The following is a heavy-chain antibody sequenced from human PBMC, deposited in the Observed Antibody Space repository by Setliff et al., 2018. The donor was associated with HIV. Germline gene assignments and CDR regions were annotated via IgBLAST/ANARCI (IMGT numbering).Heavy chain of an antibody. J-gene: IGHJ3*02. CDR2: IYYSGNT. Sequence: TLSLTCSVSGGSLSSGAYYWSWIRQHPVKGLEWIGYIYYSGNTFYNPSLNSRVTLPVATSKNQFSLKLSSVTAADTAVYYCARDGTGLSFGAFDIWGQGTMVTVSS. D-gene: IGHD3-16*02. V-gene: IGHV4-31*03. CDR3: ARDGTGLSFGAFDI. CDR1: GGSLSSGAYY.